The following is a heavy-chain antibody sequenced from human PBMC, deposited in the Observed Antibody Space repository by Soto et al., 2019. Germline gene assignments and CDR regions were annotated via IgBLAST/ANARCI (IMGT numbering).Heavy chain of an antibody. D-gene: IGHD1-1*01. V-gene: IGHV4-31*03. CDR1: GGSITSGAYY. CDR3: ARSDNGGTWAEC. CDR2: IFFSGNT. Sequence: QVQLQESGPGLVKPSQTLSLTCTVSGGSITSGAYYWSWLRPHPGKGIEWIGYIFFSGNTYYNPSLKSRGTISLGTSRIQFSLQLSSVTAAETAVYSCARSDNGGTWAECWGQGTLVTVSS. J-gene: IGHJ4*02.